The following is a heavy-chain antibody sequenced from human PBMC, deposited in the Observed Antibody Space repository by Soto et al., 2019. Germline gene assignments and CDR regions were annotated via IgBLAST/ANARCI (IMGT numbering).Heavy chain of an antibody. J-gene: IGHJ6*02. Sequence: SQTLSLTCAISGDSVSNNGATWNWIRQSPSRGLEWLGRAYYRSRWIYDYAVSVKSRITINPDTSKNQFSLQLNSVTPEDTAVYYCARADRLDYYYGMDVWGQGTTVTVSS. CDR1: GDSVSNNGAT. CDR3: ARADRLDYYYGMDV. CDR2: AYYRSRWIY. V-gene: IGHV6-1*01. D-gene: IGHD3-16*02.